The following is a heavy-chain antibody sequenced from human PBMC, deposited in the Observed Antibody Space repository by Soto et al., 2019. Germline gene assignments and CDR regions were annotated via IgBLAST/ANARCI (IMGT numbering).Heavy chain of an antibody. CDR1: GFTFSDYY. D-gene: IGHD7-27*01. CDR3: ARSHLTVEAFDY. CDR2: ISGTSTYT. J-gene: IGHJ4*02. Sequence: GGSLRLSCAVSGFTFSDYYMSWIRQAPGKGLEWLSYISGTSTYTNYADSVKGRFTISRDNAKNSLYLQMNSLRGDDTAVYYCARSHLTVEAFDYWGQGTLVTVSS. V-gene: IGHV3-11*03.